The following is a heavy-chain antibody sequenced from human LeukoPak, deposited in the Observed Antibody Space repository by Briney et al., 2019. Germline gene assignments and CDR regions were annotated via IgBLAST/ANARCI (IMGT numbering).Heavy chain of an antibody. J-gene: IGHJ4*02. Sequence: GASVKVSCKASGGTFSSYAISWVRQAPGQGLEWMGRIIPIFGTANYAQKFQGRVTITADESTSTAYMELSSLRSEDTAVYYCARAYDFWSGYSRRGIYYFDYWGQGTLVTVSS. CDR1: GGTFSSYA. CDR2: IIPIFGTA. V-gene: IGHV1-69*15. CDR3: ARAYDFWSGYSRRGIYYFDY. D-gene: IGHD3-3*01.